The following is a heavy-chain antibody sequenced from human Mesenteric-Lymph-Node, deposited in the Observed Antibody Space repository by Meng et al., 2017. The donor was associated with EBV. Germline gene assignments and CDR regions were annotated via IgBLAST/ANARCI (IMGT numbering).Heavy chain of an antibody. CDR3: ARVGNAGAEYSQH. J-gene: IGHJ1*01. CDR2: INVISGNT. V-gene: IGHV1-8*01. D-gene: IGHD1-1*01. CDR1: GYTFTGYN. Sequence: QVQLVQSGSEVKKPGASWKVSCKTSGYTFTGYNINWVRQATGQGLEWMGWINVISGNTGYAQKFQGRITMTRDTSISTAYMELSSLGSDDTAVYYCARVGNAGAEYSQHWGQGTLVTVSS.